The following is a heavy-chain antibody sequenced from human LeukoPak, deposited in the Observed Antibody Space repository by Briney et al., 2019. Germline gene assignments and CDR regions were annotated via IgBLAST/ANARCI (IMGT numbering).Heavy chain of an antibody. CDR3: AREALYSNSERG. V-gene: IGHV3-30-3*01. D-gene: IGHD6-13*01. Sequence: SGGSLRLSCAASGFTFSSYTMHWVRQAPGKGLEWVAVISYDEVTKFYADSLKGRFIISRDNAKNSLYLQMNSLRVDDTAVYYCAREALYSNSERGWGQGTLVTVSS. CDR2: ISYDEVTK. CDR1: GFTFSSYT. J-gene: IGHJ4*02.